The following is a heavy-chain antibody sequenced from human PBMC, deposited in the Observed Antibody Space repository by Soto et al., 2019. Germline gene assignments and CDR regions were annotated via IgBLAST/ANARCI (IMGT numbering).Heavy chain of an antibody. CDR3: ARDRRTIFGVADSYYYYGMDV. V-gene: IGHV3-21*01. D-gene: IGHD3-3*01. Sequence: GGSLRLSCAASGFTFSSYSMNWVRQAPGKGLEWVSSISSSSSYIYYADSVKGRFTISRDNAKNSLYLQMNSLRAEDTAVYYCARDRRTIFGVADSYYYYGMDVWGQGTTVTVSS. CDR1: GFTFSSYS. J-gene: IGHJ6*02. CDR2: ISSSSSYI.